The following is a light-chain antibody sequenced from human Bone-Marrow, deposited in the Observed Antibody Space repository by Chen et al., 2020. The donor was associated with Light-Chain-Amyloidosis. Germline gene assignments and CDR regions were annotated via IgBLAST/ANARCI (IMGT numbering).Light chain of an antibody. CDR3: AHWDGSMMGRV. V-gene: IGLV1-44*01. CDR2: SNN. Sequence: QSVLTQPPSASGTPGQSVSISSSGNSPTVGGMTFNWYQQIPGRAPKLLIYSNNKRPSGVPDRFSGSKSGTSASLAISRLQSEDEADYYCAHWDGSMMGRVFGGGTKLTVL. CDR1: SPTVGGMT. J-gene: IGLJ3*02.